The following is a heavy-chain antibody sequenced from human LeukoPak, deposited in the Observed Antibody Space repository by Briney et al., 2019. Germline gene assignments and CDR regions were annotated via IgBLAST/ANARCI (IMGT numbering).Heavy chain of an antibody. CDR3: AREGIFGYSSS. CDR2: IYHSGST. J-gene: IGHJ4*02. V-gene: IGHV4-39*07. CDR1: GGSISSSSYY. D-gene: IGHD6-13*01. Sequence: SETLSLTCTVSGGSISSSSYYWGWIRQPPGKGLEWIGSIYHSGSTYYNPSLKSRVTISVDTSKNQFSLKLSSVTAADAAVYYCAREGIFGYSSSWGQGTLVTVSS.